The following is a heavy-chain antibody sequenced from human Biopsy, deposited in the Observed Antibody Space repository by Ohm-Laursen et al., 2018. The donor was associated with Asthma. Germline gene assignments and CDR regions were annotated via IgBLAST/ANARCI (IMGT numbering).Heavy chain of an antibody. CDR3: ARVPTTLRYFDL. V-gene: IGHV4-61*01. CDR2: ISYGGST. Sequence: GTLSLTCTVSGGSVSSGSYYWSWIRQPPGKGLAWVSYISYGGSTDYNPSLKSRLAISMDTSKNQFSLKLSSVTAADTAVYYCARVPTTLRYFDLWGRGTLVTVSS. D-gene: IGHD2-15*01. CDR1: GGSVSSGSYY. J-gene: IGHJ2*01.